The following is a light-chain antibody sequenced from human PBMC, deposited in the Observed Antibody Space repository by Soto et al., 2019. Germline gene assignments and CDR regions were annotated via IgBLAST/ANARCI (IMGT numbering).Light chain of an antibody. CDR1: QSISIW. J-gene: IGKJ4*01. CDR3: QQYNSYPS. V-gene: IGKV1-5*03. Sequence: DIQMTQSPSTLSASVGDRVTITCRASQSISIWLAWYQQKPGKAPNLLIYKASSLESGVPSRFSGSGSGTEFTLTISSLQPDDFATYYCQQYNSYPSFGGGTKVEIK. CDR2: KAS.